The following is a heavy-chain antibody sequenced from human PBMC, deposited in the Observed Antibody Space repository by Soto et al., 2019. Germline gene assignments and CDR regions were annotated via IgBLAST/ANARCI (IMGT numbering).Heavy chain of an antibody. CDR3: ARRKTVTTGHYYYYIDV. V-gene: IGHV3-30*03. D-gene: IGHD4-17*01. J-gene: IGHJ6*03. CDR2: ISYDGNDK. CDR1: ECSFSAYG. Sequence: QVQLVESGGGVVRPGRSLRLSCVASECSFSAYGMHWVRLAPGKGLPWVAVISYDGNDKYYADSVKGRFTISRDDSKNTLYLQMNSLRREDTAIYYCARRKTVTTGHYYYYIDVWGKGTTVTVSS.